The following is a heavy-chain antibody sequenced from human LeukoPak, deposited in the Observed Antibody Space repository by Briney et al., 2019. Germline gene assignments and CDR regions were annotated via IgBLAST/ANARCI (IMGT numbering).Heavy chain of an antibody. CDR1: GGSFNGYY. J-gene: IGHJ6*03. V-gene: IGHV4-34*01. CDR3: ARDGTGGNNNLLSGSFGRGRHYMDV. CDR2: INYRGAT. Sequence: PSETLSLTCAVSGGSFNGYYWTWVRQTPVKGLEWIGEINYRGATNYNPSPQSRVTISVDTSKSQFSPKLSAVTAADTAVYFCARDGTGGNNNLLSGSFGRGRHYMDVWGKGITVSVTS. D-gene: IGHD3/OR15-3a*01.